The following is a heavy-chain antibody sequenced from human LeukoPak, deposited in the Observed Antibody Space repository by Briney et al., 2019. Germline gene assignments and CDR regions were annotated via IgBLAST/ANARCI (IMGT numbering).Heavy chain of an antibody. CDR2: IYTSGST. J-gene: IGHJ6*02. D-gene: IGHD3-10*01. CDR1: GGSISSYY. V-gene: IGHV4-4*07. Sequence: SETLSLTCTVSGGSISSYYWSWIRQPAGKGLEWIGRIYTSGSTSYNPSLKSRVTMSVDTSKNQFSLKLSSVTAADTAVYYCAREAPLLWFGELTLYYYGMDVWGQGTTVTVSS. CDR3: AREAPLLWFGELTLYYYGMDV.